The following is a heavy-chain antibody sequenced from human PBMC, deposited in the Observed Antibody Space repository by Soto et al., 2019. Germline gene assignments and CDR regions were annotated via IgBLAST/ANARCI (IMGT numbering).Heavy chain of an antibody. V-gene: IGHV1-69*13. D-gene: IGHD2-15*01. Sequence: ASVKVSCKASGGTFRNYGIGWVRQAPGQGLEWMGGIIPVFGTTNYAQKFQGRVTITADESTSTAYIEVSSLRSEDTAMFYCGRYCSGGSCHTLDYYGMDVWRQGTTVTVSS. CDR3: GRYCSGGSCHTLDYYGMDV. CDR2: IIPVFGTT. J-gene: IGHJ6*02. CDR1: GGTFRNYG.